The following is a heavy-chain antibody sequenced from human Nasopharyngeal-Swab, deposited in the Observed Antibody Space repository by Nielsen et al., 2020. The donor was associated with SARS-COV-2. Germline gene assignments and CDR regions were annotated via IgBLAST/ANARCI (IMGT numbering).Heavy chain of an antibody. J-gene: IGHJ4*02. CDR1: GFTFSNAW. D-gene: IGHD2-2*01. V-gene: IGHV3-15*01. CDR3: TAECSSTSCYADY. Sequence: GESLKISCAASGFTFSNAWMSWVRQAPGKGLEWVGRIKSKTDGGTTDYAAPVKGRFTIPRDDSKNTLYLQMNSLKTEDTAVYYCTAECSSTSCYADYWGQGTLVTVSS. CDR2: IKSKTDGGTT.